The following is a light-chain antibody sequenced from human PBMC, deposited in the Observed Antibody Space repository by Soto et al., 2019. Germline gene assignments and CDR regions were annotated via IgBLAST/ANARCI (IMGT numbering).Light chain of an antibody. CDR3: QQYGSSPIT. Sequence: EIVLTQSPGTLSLSPGERATLSCRASQSVSSSYFAWYQQKPGQAPRLLFYGASSRATGIPDRFSGSGSGTDFTLTSSRLEPEDFAVYYCQQYGSSPITFGQGTRLEIK. J-gene: IGKJ5*01. CDR2: GAS. CDR1: QSVSSSY. V-gene: IGKV3-20*01.